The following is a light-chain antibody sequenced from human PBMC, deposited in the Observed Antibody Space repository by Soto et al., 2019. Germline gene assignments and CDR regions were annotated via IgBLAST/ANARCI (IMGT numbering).Light chain of an antibody. CDR1: SSNIGAGYD. V-gene: IGLV1-40*01. Sequence: QSVLTQPPSVSGAPGQRVTISCTGSSSNIGAGYDVHWYQQLPGTAPKVLIYGNSNRPAGVPDRFSGSKSGTSASLAITGLQAEDAADYYCQSYDSSLSGSLVFGGGTKLTVL. CDR2: GNS. J-gene: IGLJ2*01. CDR3: QSYDSSLSGSLV.